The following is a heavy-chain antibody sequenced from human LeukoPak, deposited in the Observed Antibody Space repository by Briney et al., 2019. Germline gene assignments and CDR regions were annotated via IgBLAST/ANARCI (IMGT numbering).Heavy chain of an antibody. Sequence: GGSLRLSCAASGFTFSSYSMNWVRQAPGKGLEWVSYISSNSSTIYYADSVKGRFTISRDSAKNSLYLQMNSLRAEDTAVYYCARGTSLDYWGQGTLVTVSS. D-gene: IGHD2-2*01. CDR1: GFTFSSYS. J-gene: IGHJ4*02. CDR2: ISSNSSTI. CDR3: ARGTSLDY. V-gene: IGHV3-48*01.